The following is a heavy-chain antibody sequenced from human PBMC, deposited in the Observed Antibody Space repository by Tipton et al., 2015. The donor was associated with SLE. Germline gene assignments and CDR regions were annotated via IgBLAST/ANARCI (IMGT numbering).Heavy chain of an antibody. CDR2: ISSSSTI. J-gene: IGHJ5*02. CDR3: AAERVPCAGACYWDNGWFDQ. CDR1: GFTFSDYY. V-gene: IGHV3-69-1*02. Sequence: SLRLSCAASGFTFSDYYMNWVRQAPGKGLEWVSSISSSSTIHYADSVKGRFTTSRDNAKNSLYLQMNSLRAEDTAVYYCAAERVPCAGACYWDNGWFDQWGQGTLVTVSS. D-gene: IGHD2-21*01.